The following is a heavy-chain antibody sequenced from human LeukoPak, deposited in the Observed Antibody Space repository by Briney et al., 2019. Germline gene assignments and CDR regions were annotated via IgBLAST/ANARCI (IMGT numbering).Heavy chain of an antibody. CDR3: AKDRGYCSGGSCYLGSFDY. J-gene: IGHJ4*02. D-gene: IGHD2-15*01. Sequence: GGSLRLSCAASGFTFSSYAMSWVRQAPGKGLEWVSAISGSGGSTYYADSVKGRFTISRDNSKNTLYLQMNSLRAEDTAVYYCAKDRGYCSGGSCYLGSFDYWGQGTLVTVSS. CDR1: GFTFSSYA. V-gene: IGHV3-23*01. CDR2: ISGSGGST.